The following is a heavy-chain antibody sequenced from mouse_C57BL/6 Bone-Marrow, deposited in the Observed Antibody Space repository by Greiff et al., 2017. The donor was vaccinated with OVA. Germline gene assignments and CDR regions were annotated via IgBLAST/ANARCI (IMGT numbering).Heavy chain of an antibody. V-gene: IGHV10-1*01. Sequence: DVMLVESGGGLVQPKGSLKLSCAASGFSFNTYAMNWVRQAPGKGLEWVARIRSKSNNYATYYADSVKDRFTISRDDSESMLYLQMNNLKTEDTAMYYCVRGGWAYWGQGTLVTVSA. CDR1: GFSFNTYA. J-gene: IGHJ3*01. CDR3: VRGGWAY. CDR2: IRSKSNNYAT.